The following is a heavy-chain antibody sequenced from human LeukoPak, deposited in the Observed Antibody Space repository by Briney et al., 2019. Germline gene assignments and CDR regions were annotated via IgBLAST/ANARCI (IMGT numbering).Heavy chain of an antibody. CDR1: GYTXTSYY. D-gene: IGHD4-23*01. CDR3: ARELHGGYFDY. Sequence: ASVKVSCKASGYTXTSYYMHWVRQAPGQGLEWMGIINPSGGSTNYAQEFQGRVTITSDTSTSTVYMELSSLGSEDTAVYYCARELHGGYFDYWGQGTLVTVST. CDR2: INPSGGST. J-gene: IGHJ4*02. V-gene: IGHV1-46*01.